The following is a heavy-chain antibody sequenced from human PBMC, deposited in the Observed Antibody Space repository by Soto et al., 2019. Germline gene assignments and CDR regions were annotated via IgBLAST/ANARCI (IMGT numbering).Heavy chain of an antibody. J-gene: IGHJ4*02. CDR2: ISGNGAYT. CDR3: AKYVETATRALDS. D-gene: IGHD1-1*01. V-gene: IGHV3-23*01. CDR1: GFTFSIYP. Sequence: PGGSLRLSCAASGFTFSIYPMTWVRQAPGKGLEWVSAISGNGAYTYYVDSVKGRFTISRDNSKNTLYLQMNSLRVEDTALYYCAKYVETATRALDSWGQGTLVTVSS.